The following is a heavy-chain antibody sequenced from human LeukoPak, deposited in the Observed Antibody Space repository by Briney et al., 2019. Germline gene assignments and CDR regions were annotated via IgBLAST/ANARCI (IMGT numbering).Heavy chain of an antibody. CDR2: IYYSGST. V-gene: IGHV4-61*08. CDR3: ARGDSSSWPPTLDY. D-gene: IGHD6-13*01. J-gene: IGHJ4*02. Sequence: PSETLSLTCTVSGGSISSSGYYWSWIRQPPGKGLEWIGYIYYSGSTNYNPSLKSRVTISVDTSKNQFSLKLSSVTAADTAVYYCARGDSSSWPPTLDYWGQGTLVTVSS. CDR1: GGSISSSGYY.